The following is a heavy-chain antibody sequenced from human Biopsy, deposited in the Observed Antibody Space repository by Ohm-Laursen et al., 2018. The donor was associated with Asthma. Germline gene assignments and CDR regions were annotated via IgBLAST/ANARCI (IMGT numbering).Heavy chain of an antibody. CDR1: GYTFTDYS. Sequence: ASVKVSCKASGYTFTDYSIHWVRQAPGQGLEWMGRINPNSGDTKYAQWFQGRVTVTRDRSISTAYMELSRLRSDDTAVYYCARDRGYCSGGTCPSWFDPWGQGTLVIVSS. V-gene: IGHV1-2*06. D-gene: IGHD2-15*01. J-gene: IGHJ5*02. CDR2: INPNSGDT. CDR3: ARDRGYCSGGTCPSWFDP.